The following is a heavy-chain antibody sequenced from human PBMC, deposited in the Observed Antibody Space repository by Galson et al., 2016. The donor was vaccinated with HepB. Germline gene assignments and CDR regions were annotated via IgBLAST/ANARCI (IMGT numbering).Heavy chain of an antibody. J-gene: IGHJ4*02. CDR3: ACHTRGQYDSGRYEFNY. CDR2: IIPMFGRP. Sequence: SVKVSCKASGGSFSSYALSWVRQAPGQGLEWMGGIIPMFGRPKYAQKFQGRVTITADESTTTAYMELSSLRSEDTAIYYCACHTRGQYDSGRYEFNYWGQGTLVTVSS. V-gene: IGHV1-69*13. CDR1: GGSFSSYA. D-gene: IGHD3-10*01.